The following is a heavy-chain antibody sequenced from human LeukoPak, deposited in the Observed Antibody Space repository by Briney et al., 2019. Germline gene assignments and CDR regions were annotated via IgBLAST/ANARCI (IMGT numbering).Heavy chain of an antibody. D-gene: IGHD2-15*01. Sequence: GGSLRLSCGAYGFTFSRYDMHWVRQATGKGLEWVSFIGTAGDTYYAESVQGRFTISRENAGNSLSLHMNSLRVGDTAVYYCVRAPPGRCSDGFCYSDTLDIWGRGTKVTVSS. CDR3: VRAPPGRCSDGFCYSDTLDI. J-gene: IGHJ3*02. V-gene: IGHV3-13*01. CDR1: GFTFSRYD. CDR2: IGTAGDT.